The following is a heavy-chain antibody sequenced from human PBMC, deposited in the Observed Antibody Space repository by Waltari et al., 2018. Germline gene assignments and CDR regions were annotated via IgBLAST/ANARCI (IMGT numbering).Heavy chain of an antibody. J-gene: IGHJ6*02. Sequence: QLHLQESGPGLVKPSETLSLTCPVSGDSISSSSYYWGWIRQPPGKGLEWIGSIYYSGSTYYSPSRKSRVTISVDTSKTQCSLQLSSVTAADTAMYYCARDGGNVVPLWGLGTAVTVSS. CDR2: IYYSGST. CDR3: ARDGGNVVPL. D-gene: IGHD2-15*01. V-gene: IGHV4-39*02. CDR1: GDSISSSSYY.